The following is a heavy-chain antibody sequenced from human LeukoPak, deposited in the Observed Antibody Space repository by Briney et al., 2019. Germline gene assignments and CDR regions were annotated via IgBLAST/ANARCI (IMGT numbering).Heavy chain of an antibody. CDR2: IHAIEGT. CDR1: GDSLSGHY. J-gene: IGHJ4*02. CDR3: ASGTDSRKLGY. V-gene: IGHV4-34*01. D-gene: IGHD3-22*01. Sequence: SETLSLTCAVSGDSLSGHYWDWIRQPPGKGLEWIGEIHAIEGTNYNPSLRSRVTVSLDTSKNQFSLRMTSVTAADTAVYYCASGTDSRKLGYWGQGTLVTVPS.